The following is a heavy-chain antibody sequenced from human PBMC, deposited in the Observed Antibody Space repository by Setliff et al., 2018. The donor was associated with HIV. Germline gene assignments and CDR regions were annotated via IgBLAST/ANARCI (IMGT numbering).Heavy chain of an antibody. CDR1: GYTFSSYY. CDR2: INPSGASR. V-gene: IGHV1-46*01. Sequence: ASVKVSCKASGYTFSSYYMHWVRQAPGQGLEWMGIINPSGASRSFAQKFQGRVTMTGDTSTNTAYMELSNLRSEDTAVYYCATSSRIYYYSYMDVWGKGTTVTVSS. D-gene: IGHD2-2*01. J-gene: IGHJ6*03. CDR3: ATSSRIYYYSYMDV.